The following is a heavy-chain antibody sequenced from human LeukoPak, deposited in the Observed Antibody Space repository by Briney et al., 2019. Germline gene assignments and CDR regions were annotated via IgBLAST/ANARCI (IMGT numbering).Heavy chain of an antibody. J-gene: IGHJ4*02. CDR3: ARGQPGYSYGLDY. CDR1: GGSISSYY. Sequence: PSETLSLTCTVSGGSISSYYWGWIRQPPGKGLEWIGSIYYSGSTYYNPSLKSRVTISVDTSKNQFSLKLSSVTAADTAVYYCARGQPGYSYGLDYWGQGTLVTVSS. D-gene: IGHD5-18*01. V-gene: IGHV4-39*07. CDR2: IYYSGST.